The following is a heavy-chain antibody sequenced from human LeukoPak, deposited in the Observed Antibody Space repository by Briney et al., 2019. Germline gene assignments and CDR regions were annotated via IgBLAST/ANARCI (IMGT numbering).Heavy chain of an antibody. CDR1: GGSISSYY. D-gene: IGHD2-21*02. CDR3: ARAGSLAYCGGDCQGLDP. CDR2: IYTSGST. Sequence: SETLSLTCTVSGGSISSYYWSWIRQPAGKGLEWIGRIYTSGSTNYNPSLKSRVTTSVDTSKNQFSLKLSSVTAADTAVYYCARAGSLAYCGGDCQGLDPWGQGTLVTVSS. V-gene: IGHV4-4*07. J-gene: IGHJ5*02.